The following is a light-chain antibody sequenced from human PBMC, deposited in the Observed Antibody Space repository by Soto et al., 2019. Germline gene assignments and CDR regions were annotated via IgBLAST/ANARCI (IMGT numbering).Light chain of an antibody. V-gene: IGLV2-14*01. CDR2: EVS. CDR1: SSDIGGYDY. Sequence: QSVLTQPASVSGSPGQWITIPCIGTSSDIGGYDYVSWYQQHPGKAPKLIISEVSNRPSGVSARFSGSKSGNTASLTISGLQAEDQADYYCAPWDDSLNGPVFGGGTKLTVL. J-gene: IGLJ3*02. CDR3: APWDDSLNGPV.